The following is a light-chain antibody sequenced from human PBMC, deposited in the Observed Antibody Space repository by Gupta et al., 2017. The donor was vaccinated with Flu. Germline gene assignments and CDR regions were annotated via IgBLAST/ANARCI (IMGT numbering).Light chain of an antibody. V-gene: IGKV3-20*01. Sequence: RATLFCRASQSITRNFLAWYQQKPGQAPRLLIHSASSRATGIPDRFSGSGSGTDFTLTISGLEPEDFAVYYCQQYCDSPPTTFGQGTKVEIK. CDR1: QSITRNF. J-gene: IGKJ1*01. CDR2: SAS. CDR3: QQYCDSPPTT.